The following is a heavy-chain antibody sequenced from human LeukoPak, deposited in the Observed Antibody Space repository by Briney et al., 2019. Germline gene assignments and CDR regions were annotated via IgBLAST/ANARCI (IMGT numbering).Heavy chain of an antibody. CDR3: ASSIVYCSSTSCYFN. CDR2: INPNSGGT. CDR1: GYPFTGYY. V-gene: IGHV1-2*02. Sequence: GASVKVSCRASGYPFTGYYLHWLRQAPGQELEWLGWINPNSGGTNYAPKFQGRVTMTRDTSINAAYMELSSLRSDDTAVYYCASSIVYCSSTSCYFNWGQGTLVTVSS. D-gene: IGHD2-2*01. J-gene: IGHJ4*02.